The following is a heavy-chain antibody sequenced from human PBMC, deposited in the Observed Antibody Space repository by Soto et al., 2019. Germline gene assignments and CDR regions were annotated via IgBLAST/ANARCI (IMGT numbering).Heavy chain of an antibody. V-gene: IGHV4-34*01. J-gene: IGHJ6*02. CDR2: INHSGST. Sequence: SETLSLTCAVYGGSFSGYYWSWIRQTPGKGLEWIGEINHSGSTNYNPSLKSRVTISVDTSKNQFSLKLSSVTAADTAVYYCARGQGLYCTNGVCYRGPGYYYYGMDVWGQGTTVTVSS. CDR3: ARGQGLYCTNGVCYRGPGYYYYGMDV. CDR1: GGSFSGYY. D-gene: IGHD2-8*01.